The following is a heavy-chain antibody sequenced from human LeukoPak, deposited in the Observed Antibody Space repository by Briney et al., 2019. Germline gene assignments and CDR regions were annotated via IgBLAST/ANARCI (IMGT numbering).Heavy chain of an antibody. V-gene: IGHV7-4-1*02. Sequence: ASVKVSCKASGYTFTSYAMNWVRQAPGQGLEWMGWINTNTGNPTYAQGFTGRFVFSLDTSVSTAYLQISSLKAEDTAVYYCARVPEGLAAAGIDYWGQGTLVTVSS. J-gene: IGHJ4*02. D-gene: IGHD6-13*01. CDR3: ARVPEGLAAAGIDY. CDR2: INTNTGNP. CDR1: GYTFTSYA.